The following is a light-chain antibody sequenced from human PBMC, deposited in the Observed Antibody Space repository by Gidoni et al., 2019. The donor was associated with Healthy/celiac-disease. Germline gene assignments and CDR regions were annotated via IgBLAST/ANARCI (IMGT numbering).Light chain of an antibody. V-gene: IGLV1-44*01. CDR2: SNN. J-gene: IGLJ1*01. Sequence: SALTQPPSASGTTGQGVTIPCSGSSSNIGSNTVNWYQQLPGTAPKLLIYSNNQRPSGVPDRFSGSKSGTSASLAISGLQSEDEADYYCAAWDDSLNGRVFGTGTKVTVL. CDR3: AAWDDSLNGRV. CDR1: SSNIGSNT.